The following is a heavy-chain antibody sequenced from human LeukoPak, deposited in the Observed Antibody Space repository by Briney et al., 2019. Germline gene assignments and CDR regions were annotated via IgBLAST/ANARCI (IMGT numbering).Heavy chain of an antibody. J-gene: IGHJ4*02. CDR2: IYYSGST. Sequence: SETLSLTCTVSGGSISSSSYYWGWIRQPPEKGLEWIGSIYYSGSTYYNPSLKSRVTISVDTSKNQFSLKLSSVTAADTAVYYCARVRRHYYDSSGYSLYYFDYWGQGTLVTVSS. D-gene: IGHD3-22*01. CDR3: ARVRRHYYDSSGYSLYYFDY. CDR1: GGSISSSSYY. V-gene: IGHV4-39*07.